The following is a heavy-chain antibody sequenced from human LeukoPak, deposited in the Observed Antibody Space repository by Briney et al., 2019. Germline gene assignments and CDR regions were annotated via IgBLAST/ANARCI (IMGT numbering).Heavy chain of an antibody. CDR3: AIMHRYYDGSGYWVQ. D-gene: IGHD3-22*01. J-gene: IGHJ4*02. CDR1: GFTFSSYA. V-gene: IGHV3-23*01. CDR2: ISTTGGST. Sequence: GGSLRLSCAASGFTFSSYALSWVGQAPGKGLEWVSGISTTGGSTSYADSVKGRFTISRDNTRNTLYMQMNSLRDEDTAVYYCAIMHRYYDGSGYWVQWGQGTLVTVAS.